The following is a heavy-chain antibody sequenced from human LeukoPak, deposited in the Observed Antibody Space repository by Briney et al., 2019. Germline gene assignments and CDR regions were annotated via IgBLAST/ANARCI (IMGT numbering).Heavy chain of an antibody. CDR2: INHSGST. CDR3: ARKSSGWLVY. CDR1: GGSFSGYY. D-gene: IGHD6-19*01. Sequence: PSETLSLTCAVYGGSFSGYYWSWIRQPPGKGLEWIGEINHSGSTNYNPSLKSRVTISVDTSKNQFSLKLSSVTAADTAVYYCARKSSGWLVYWGQGTLVIVSS. V-gene: IGHV4-34*01. J-gene: IGHJ4*02.